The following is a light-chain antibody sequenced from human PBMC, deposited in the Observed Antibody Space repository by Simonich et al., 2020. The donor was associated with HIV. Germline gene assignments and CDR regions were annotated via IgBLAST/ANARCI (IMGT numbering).Light chain of an antibody. V-gene: IGKV1-5*03. CDR3: QQFNSYPLT. J-gene: IGKJ4*01. Sequence: DIQMTQSPSTLSASVGDRVTITCRASESISSWLAWYQQKSGKAPKLLIYKASSLKSGVPSRFSGSGSGTDFTLTISSLQPEDFATYYCQQFNSYPLTFGGGTKVEIK. CDR2: KAS. CDR1: ESISSW.